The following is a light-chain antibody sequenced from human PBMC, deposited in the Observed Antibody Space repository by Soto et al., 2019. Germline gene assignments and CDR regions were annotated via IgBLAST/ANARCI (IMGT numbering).Light chain of an antibody. Sequence: EIVLTQSPGTLSLSPGERATLSCRASQSVTKNFLAWYQQKPGQPPRLLIYDAFNRATGIPDRFSGSGSGTDFTLTISRLEPEDFAVYYCHQCSHSPLTFGQGTNVEIK. J-gene: IGKJ1*01. CDR3: HQCSHSPLT. CDR2: DAF. CDR1: QSVTKNF. V-gene: IGKV3-20*01.